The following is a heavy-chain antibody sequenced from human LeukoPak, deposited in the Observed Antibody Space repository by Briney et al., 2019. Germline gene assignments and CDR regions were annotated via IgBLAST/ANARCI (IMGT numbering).Heavy chain of an antibody. V-gene: IGHV4-34*01. CDR2: INHSGRT. CDR1: GGSFSGYY. CDR3: ARGNRIIHYDYVWGRPVDY. J-gene: IGHJ4*02. Sequence: LETLCLSCAVYGGSFSGYYWRWIRQPPGKGLEWMGEINHSGRTNYNPSLKCRVTISVDTSKNQFSLKLSSVTAADTAVYYCARGNRIIHYDYVWGRPVDYWGQGTLVTVSS. D-gene: IGHD3-16*01.